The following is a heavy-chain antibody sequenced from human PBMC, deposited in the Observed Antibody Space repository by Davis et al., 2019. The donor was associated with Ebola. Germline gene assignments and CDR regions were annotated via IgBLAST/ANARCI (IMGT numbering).Heavy chain of an antibody. D-gene: IGHD3-3*01. Sequence: MPSETLSLTCAVFGGSFSDYYWTWIRQPPGKGLEWIGEISHTGSTTYNPSLKSRLSISVDTSKNQFSLKLNSVAAADTAVYYCARHDFWSGFDSWGQGTLVTVSS. V-gene: IGHV4-34*01. CDR3: ARHDFWSGFDS. J-gene: IGHJ4*02. CDR1: GGSFSDYY. CDR2: ISHTGST.